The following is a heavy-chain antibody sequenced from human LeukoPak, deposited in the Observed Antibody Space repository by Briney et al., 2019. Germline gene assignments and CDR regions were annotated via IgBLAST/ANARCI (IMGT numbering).Heavy chain of an antibody. Sequence: GSLRLSCAASGFTFSSYEMNWVRQAPGKGLEWVSYISSSGTTIYYADSVKGRFTISRDNAKNSLYLQMNSLRAEDTAVYYCARVGVVVAATGNLWFDPWGQGTLVTVSS. CDR3: ARVGVVVAATGNLWFDP. CDR1: GFTFSSYE. D-gene: IGHD2-15*01. CDR2: ISSSGTTI. J-gene: IGHJ5*02. V-gene: IGHV3-48*03.